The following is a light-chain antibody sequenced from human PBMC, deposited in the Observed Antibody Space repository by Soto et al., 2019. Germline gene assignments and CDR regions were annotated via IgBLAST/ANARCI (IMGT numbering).Light chain of an antibody. CDR1: QSVSSN. CDR3: QQYNNWPPWT. Sequence: EIVMTQSQATLSVSPGERATLSCRASQSVSSNLAWYQQKPGQAPRLLIYGASTRATGIPARFSGSGSGTEFTLTISSLQYEDFAVYYCQQYNNWPPWTFGQGTKVDIK. V-gene: IGKV3-15*01. CDR2: GAS. J-gene: IGKJ1*01.